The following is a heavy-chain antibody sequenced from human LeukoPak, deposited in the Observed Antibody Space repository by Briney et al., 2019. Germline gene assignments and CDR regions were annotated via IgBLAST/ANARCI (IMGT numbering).Heavy chain of an antibody. V-gene: IGHV4-39*07. CDR3: ARPGRWLPQGRYFDY. CDR2: INHSGST. Sequence: SETLSLTCTVSGGSISSSSYYWSWIRQPPGKGLEWIGEINHSGSTNYNPSLKSRVTISVDTSKNQFSLKLSSVTAADTAVYYCARPGRWLPQGRYFDYWGQGTLVTVSS. CDR1: GGSISSSSYY. D-gene: IGHD5-24*01. J-gene: IGHJ4*03.